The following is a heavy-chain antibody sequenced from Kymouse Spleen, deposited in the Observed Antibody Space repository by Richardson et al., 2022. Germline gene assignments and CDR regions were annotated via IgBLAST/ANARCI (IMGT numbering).Heavy chain of an antibody. CDR1: GFTFSGSA. J-gene: IGHJ4*02. V-gene: IGHV3-73*02. CDR2: IRSKANSYAT. D-gene: IGHD7-27*02. Sequence: EVQLVESGGGLVQPGGSLKLSCAASGFTFSGSAMHWVRQASGKGLEWVGRIRSKANSYATAYAASVKGRFTISRDDSKNTAYLQMNSLKTEDTAVYYCTRHPSLTGDGYWGQGTLVTVSS. CDR3: TRHPSLTGDGY.